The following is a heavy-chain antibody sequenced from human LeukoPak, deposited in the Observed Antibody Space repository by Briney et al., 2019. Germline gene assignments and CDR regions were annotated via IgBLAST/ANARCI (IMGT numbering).Heavy chain of an antibody. CDR1: GYTFDNYY. CDR2: IHPSDGYT. V-gene: IGHV1-46*02. D-gene: IGHD6-13*01. Sequence: GASVTVSCKASGYTFDNYYIHWVRQAPGQGLEWMGIIHPSDGYTTYAQRFQGRVTMTRDMSTGTLYMELSSLRSEDTAIYYCARAIEFQQHDYWGQGTLVTVSS. CDR3: ARAIEFQQHDY. J-gene: IGHJ4*02.